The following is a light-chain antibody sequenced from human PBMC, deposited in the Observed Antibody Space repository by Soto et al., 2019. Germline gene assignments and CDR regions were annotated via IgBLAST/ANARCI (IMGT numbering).Light chain of an antibody. J-gene: IGLJ7*01. CDR3: SSYTSTNIPI. CDR2: DVS. Sequence: QSALTQPASVSGSPGQSITISCTGTSTNVGGYAYVSWYQHHPGKAPKLMIFDVSHRPSGVSDRFSGSKSGNTASLTIAGHQAEDEADYYCSSYTSTNIPIFGGGTQLTVL. V-gene: IGLV2-14*03. CDR1: STNVGGYAY.